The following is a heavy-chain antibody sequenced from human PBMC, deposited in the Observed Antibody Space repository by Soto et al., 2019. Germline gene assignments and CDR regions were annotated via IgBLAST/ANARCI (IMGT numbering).Heavy chain of an antibody. CDR3: VKDSLGGMTPVFMPGHD. CDR2: ISNDVRNI. J-gene: IGHJ4*02. CDR1: GLTFSTYG. V-gene: IGHV3-30*18. D-gene: IGHD2-2*01. Sequence: GGSLRLSCAASGLTFSTYGFHWVRQAPGKGLEWVAVISNDVRNIHYAESVKGRFTISRDNSKNTLYLQMNSLRPNDTAVYYCVKDSLGGMTPVFMPGHDWGQGTLVTVSS.